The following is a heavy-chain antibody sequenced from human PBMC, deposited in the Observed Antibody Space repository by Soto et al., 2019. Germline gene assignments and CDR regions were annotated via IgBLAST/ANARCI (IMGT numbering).Heavy chain of an antibody. CDR2: FSYSGST. Sequence: QVQLQESGPGLVKPSETLSLTCTVSGASISSNYWSWIRQPPGKGLECIGYFSYSGSTNYNPSLKGRVIISVDTSRNQFSLKLTSVTATDTAMYYWARHSPLAAGGAFEFWGQGMMVTVSS. CDR3: ARHSPLAAGGAFEF. J-gene: IGHJ3*01. D-gene: IGHD6-13*01. CDR1: GASISSNY. V-gene: IGHV4-59*08.